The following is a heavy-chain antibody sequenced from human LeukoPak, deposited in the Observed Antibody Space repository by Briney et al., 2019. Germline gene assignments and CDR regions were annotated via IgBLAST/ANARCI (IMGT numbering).Heavy chain of an antibody. CDR1: GFTFSDYT. V-gene: IGHV3-64D*09. J-gene: IGHJ4*02. D-gene: IGHD4-23*01. CDR2: ISSSGGST. Sequence: PGGSLRLSCSASGFTFSDYTMHWVRQAPGKGLDYVSGISSSGGSTYYAGSVKGRFTISRDNSKNTLYLQMSRLRAEDTALYYCVKGVVAWELDGYWGQGTLVTVSS. CDR3: VKGVVAWELDGY.